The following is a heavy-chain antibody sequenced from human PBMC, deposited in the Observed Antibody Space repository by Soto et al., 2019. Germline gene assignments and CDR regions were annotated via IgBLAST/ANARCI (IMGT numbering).Heavy chain of an antibody. D-gene: IGHD1-26*01. CDR2: IYSGGST. CDR1: GFTVSSNY. CDR3: ARGEKLYYYYGMDV. J-gene: IGHJ6*02. Sequence: PGGPLRLSCAASGFTVSSNYMSWVRQAPGKGLEWVSVIYSGGSTYYADSVKGRFTISRDNSKNTLYLQMNSLRAEDTAVYYCARGEKLYYYYGMDVWGQGTTVTVSS. V-gene: IGHV3-53*01.